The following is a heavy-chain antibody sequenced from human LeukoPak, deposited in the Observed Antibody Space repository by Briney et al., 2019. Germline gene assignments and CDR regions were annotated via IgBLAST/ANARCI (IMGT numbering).Heavy chain of an antibody. CDR2: INHSGST. CDR1: GESFSGYY. D-gene: IGHD3-9*01. Sequence: ETLSLTCAVYGESFSGYYWSWIRQPPGKGLEWIGEINHSGSTNYNPSLKSRVTISVDTSKNQFSLKLSSVTAADTAVYYCARRGYDILTGYRYYYYYYMDVWGKGTTVTISS. J-gene: IGHJ6*03. V-gene: IGHV4-34*01. CDR3: ARRGYDILTGYRYYYYYYMDV.